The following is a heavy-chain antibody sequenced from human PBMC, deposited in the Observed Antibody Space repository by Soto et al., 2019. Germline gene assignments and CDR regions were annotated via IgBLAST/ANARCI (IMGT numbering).Heavy chain of an antibody. V-gene: IGHV1-3*01. J-gene: IGHJ4*02. D-gene: IGHD6-13*01. CDR2: INAGNGNT. CDR1: GYTFTSYA. Sequence: QVQLVQSGAEVKKPGASVKVSCKASGYTFTSYAMHWVRQAPGQRLEWMGWINAGNGNTKYSQKFQGRVTITRDTSASTAHMELSSLRSEDTAVYYCARGRIAAAGDYWGQGTLVTVSS. CDR3: ARGRIAAAGDY.